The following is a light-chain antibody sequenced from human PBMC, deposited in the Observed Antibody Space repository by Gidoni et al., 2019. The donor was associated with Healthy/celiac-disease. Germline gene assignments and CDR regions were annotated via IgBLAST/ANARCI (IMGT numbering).Light chain of an antibody. V-gene: IGKV3-11*01. CDR1: QSVSSY. J-gene: IGKJ4*01. CDR3: QQRSNWPLT. CDR2: DAS. Sequence: ELVLTQSPATLSLSPGERATLSCRASQSVSSYSAWYQQKPGQDPRLLIYDASNRATSIPARFSGSGSGTDVTLTIGSLEPEDFAVYYCQQRSNWPLTFGGGTKVEIK.